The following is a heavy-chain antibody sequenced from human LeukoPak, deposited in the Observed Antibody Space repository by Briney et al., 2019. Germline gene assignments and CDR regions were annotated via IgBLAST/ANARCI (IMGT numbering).Heavy chain of an antibody. CDR3: AREYDSSGYADY. V-gene: IGHV1-2*02. CDR1: GYTFTGYY. D-gene: IGHD3-22*01. Sequence: ASVKVSCKASGYTFTGYYMHWVRQAPGQGLEWMGWINPNSGGTNYAQKLQGRVTMTTDTSTSTAYMELRSLRSDDTAVYYCAREYDSSGYADYWGQGTLVTVSS. CDR2: INPNSGGT. J-gene: IGHJ4*02.